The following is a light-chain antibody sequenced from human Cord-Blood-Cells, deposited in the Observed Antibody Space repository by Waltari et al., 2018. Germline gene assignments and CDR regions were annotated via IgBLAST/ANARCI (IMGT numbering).Light chain of an antibody. J-gene: IGLJ1*01. V-gene: IGLV2-8*01. Sequence: QSALTQPPSASGSPGQSVTISCTGTSSDVGGYNYVSWYQQHPGKAPKLMIYEVSKRTSGVPDRFAGSKAGNTASLTVPGLQAEDEADYYCSSYAGSNNVFGTGTKVTVL. CDR1: SSDVGGYNY. CDR2: EVS. CDR3: SSYAGSNNV.